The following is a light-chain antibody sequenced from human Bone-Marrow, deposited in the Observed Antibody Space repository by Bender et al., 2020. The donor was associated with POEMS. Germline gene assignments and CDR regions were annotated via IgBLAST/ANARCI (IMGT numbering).Light chain of an antibody. J-gene: IGLJ1*01. CDR3: SSYTSSSTPSYV. V-gene: IGLV2-14*02. CDR2: EVS. Sequence: QSALTQPASVSGSPGQSITLSCSGTSSDVGAYNLVSWYQQHPGRAPKLMISEVSKRPSGVSNRFSGSKSGNTASLTISGLQAEDEADYYCSSYTSSSTPSYVFGTGTKVTVL. CDR1: SSDVGAYNL.